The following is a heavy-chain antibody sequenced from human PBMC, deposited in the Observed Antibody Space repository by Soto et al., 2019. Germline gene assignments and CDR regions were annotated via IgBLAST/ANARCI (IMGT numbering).Heavy chain of an antibody. V-gene: IGHV4-59*01. CDR1: GGSIHNYY. CDR3: ARIASGTYFDH. CDR2: VFDTGST. D-gene: IGHD1-26*01. J-gene: IGHJ4*02. Sequence: SETLSLTCTVSGGSIHNYYWSWIRQPPGKGLEWIGNVFDTGSTNYDPSLKSRVTISIDTSKNQYSLKLNSVTSVDTAVYFCARIASGTYFDHWGQGTRVTVSS.